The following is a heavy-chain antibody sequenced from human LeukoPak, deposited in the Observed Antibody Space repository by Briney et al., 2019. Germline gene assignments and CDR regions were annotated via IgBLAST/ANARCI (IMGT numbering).Heavy chain of an antibody. CDR3: AKVEGSGRYPDH. CDR1: GYTFTSYD. Sequence: ASVKVSCKASGYTFTSYDINWVRQATGQGLEWMGWMNPNSGNTGYAQKFQGRVTITRNTSISTAYMELSSLRSEDTAVYYCAKVEGSGRYPDHWGQGTQVTVSS. CDR2: MNPNSGNT. D-gene: IGHD1-26*01. J-gene: IGHJ4*02. V-gene: IGHV1-8*03.